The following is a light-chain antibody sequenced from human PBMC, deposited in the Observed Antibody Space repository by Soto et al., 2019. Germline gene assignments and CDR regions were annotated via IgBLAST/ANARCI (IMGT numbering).Light chain of an antibody. CDR3: LQPYSTPLT. CDR2: WAS. J-gene: IGKJ4*01. CDR1: QSVLYSSNNKNY. V-gene: IGKV4-1*01. Sequence: DIVMTQSPDSLAVSLGERATINCKSSQSVLYSSNNKNYLTWYQQKPGQPPKLLINWASTRESGVPDRFSGSGSGTDFSLTSSSMQAEDVAVYYCLQPYSTPLTFGGGTKVEIK.